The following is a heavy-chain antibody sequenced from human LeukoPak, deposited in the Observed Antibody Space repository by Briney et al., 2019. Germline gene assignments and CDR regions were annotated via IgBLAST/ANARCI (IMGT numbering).Heavy chain of an antibody. D-gene: IGHD3-22*01. CDR1: TFTCCSYS. CDR3: ARLRRNSDRSGFYYYYDN. V-gene: IGHV3-21*01. CDR2: INNGDSYI. J-gene: IGHJ4*02. Sequence: GMSLTLSCAASTFTCCSYSFNWLRPAPGKGLEGGLCINNGDSYIYHAESVRGRFTISRDNAENSLWLQMNGLRAEDSAVYYCARLRRNSDRSGFYYYYDNWGQGTLVTVSS.